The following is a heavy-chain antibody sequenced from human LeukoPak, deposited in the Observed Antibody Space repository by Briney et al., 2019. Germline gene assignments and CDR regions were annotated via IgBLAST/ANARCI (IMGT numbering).Heavy chain of an antibody. CDR1: GGSISSYY. Sequence: PSETLSFTCTVSGGSISSYYWSWIRQPPGKGLEWIGYIYYSGSTNYNPSLKSRVTISVDTSKNQFSLKLSSVTAADTAVYYCARYYDFWSGYYKGYYYYGMDVWGQGTTVTVSS. CDR2: IYYSGST. CDR3: ARYYDFWSGYYKGYYYYGMDV. V-gene: IGHV4-59*01. D-gene: IGHD3-3*01. J-gene: IGHJ6*02.